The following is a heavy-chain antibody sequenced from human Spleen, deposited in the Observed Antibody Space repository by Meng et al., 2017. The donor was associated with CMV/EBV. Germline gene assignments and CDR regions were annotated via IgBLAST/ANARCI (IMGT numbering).Heavy chain of an antibody. CDR2: IYTGGST. CDR3: VRADPTKRSSTTSCLDY. CDR1: GFSVSNNY. V-gene: IGHV3-66*02. D-gene: IGHD2-2*01. J-gene: IGHJ4*02. Sequence: GGSLRLSCAASGFSVSNNYMSWVRQAPGRGLEWVSVIYTGGSTYYADSVKGRFTISRDNSKNTLYLQINSLRAEDTAVYYCVRADPTKRSSTTSCLDYWGQGTLVTVSS.